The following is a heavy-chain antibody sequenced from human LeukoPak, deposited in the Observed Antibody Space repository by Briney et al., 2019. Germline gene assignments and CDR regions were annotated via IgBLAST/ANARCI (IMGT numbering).Heavy chain of an antibody. CDR2: INTNGRTT. CDR1: GFTFSSYV. CDR3: AKVYAGDIVVVVAATNFDY. V-gene: IGHV3-23*05. D-gene: IGHD2-15*01. Sequence: GGSLRLSCAASGFTFSSYVMSWVRQAPGKGLEWVSIINTNGRTTYYADSVKGRFTISRDNSKNTLYLQMNSLRAEDTAVYYCAKVYAGDIVVVVAATNFDYWGQGTLVTVSS. J-gene: IGHJ4*02.